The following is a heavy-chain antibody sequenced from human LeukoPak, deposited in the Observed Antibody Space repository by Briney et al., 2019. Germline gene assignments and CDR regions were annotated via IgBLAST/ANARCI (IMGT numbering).Heavy chain of an antibody. D-gene: IGHD6-6*01. CDR1: GFTFSSYW. Sequence: VGSLRLSCAASGFTFSSYWMSWVRQAPGKGLEWVANIKQDGSAKYYADSVKGRFTISRDNAKNSLYLQMNSLRAQDPAGYYCARDLRGRRAVRVICGQGALGTVSS. CDR2: IKQDGSAK. V-gene: IGHV3-7*01. CDR3: ARDLRGRRAVRVI. J-gene: IGHJ4*02.